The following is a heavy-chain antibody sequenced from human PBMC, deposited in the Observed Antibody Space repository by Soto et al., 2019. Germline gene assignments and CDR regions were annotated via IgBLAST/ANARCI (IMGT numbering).Heavy chain of an antibody. CDR3: ARDAALPGEADRFDY. CDR1: GDSIGSNVW. D-gene: IGHD2-15*01. V-gene: IGHV4-4*02. Sequence: SEPLSLTCDVSGDSIGSNVWWSWVRQPPGKGLEWIGEVYHNGLTDYNPSLRGRATMSADMSKSQFSLRVTSVTDADTAIYYCARDAALPGEADRFDYWGQGALVTVSS. J-gene: IGHJ4*02. CDR2: VYHNGLT.